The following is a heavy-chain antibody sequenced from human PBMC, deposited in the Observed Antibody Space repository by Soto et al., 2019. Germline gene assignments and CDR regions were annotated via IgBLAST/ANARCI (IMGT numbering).Heavy chain of an antibody. CDR2: IKQDGSEK. D-gene: IGHD4-17*01. CDR1: GVTLSSYW. CDR3: ARGDYGYYYYMDV. V-gene: IGHV3-7*02. Sequence: GGSLRLSCAASGVTLSSYWMSWVRQAPGKGLEWVANIKQDGSEKYYVDSVKGRFTISRDNAKNSLYLQMNSLRAEDTAVYYCARGDYGYYYYMDVWGRGTTVTVSS. J-gene: IGHJ6*03.